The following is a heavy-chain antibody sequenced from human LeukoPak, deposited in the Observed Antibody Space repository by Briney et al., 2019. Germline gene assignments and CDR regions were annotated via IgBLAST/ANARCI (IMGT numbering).Heavy chain of an antibody. V-gene: IGHV1-2*02. Sequence: ASVKVSCKASGSTFTGYYMHWVRQAPGQGLESMGWINPNTGGTYYAQKFQGRVTMTRDTSISTAYMELSSLISDDTAVYYCARPKDSGYDYFDPWGQGTLVTVSS. CDR2: INPNTGGT. CDR3: ARPKDSGYDYFDP. J-gene: IGHJ5*02. CDR1: GSTFTGYY. D-gene: IGHD5-12*01.